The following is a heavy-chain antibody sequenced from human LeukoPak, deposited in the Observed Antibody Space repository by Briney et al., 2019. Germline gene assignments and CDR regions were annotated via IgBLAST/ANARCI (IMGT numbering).Heavy chain of an antibody. CDR3: TRESGAFSPFGF. CDR1: GLTFAASA. D-gene: IGHD1-26*01. Sequence: GSLRLSCEASGLTFAASAVHWVRQPPGKGLEWIGEVHLSGASNYNPSLKSRVNMSIDKSKNQLSLELTSVTAADTAIYYCTRESGAFSPFGFWGQGTLVTVSS. J-gene: IGHJ4*02. CDR2: VHLSGAS. V-gene: IGHV4-4*02.